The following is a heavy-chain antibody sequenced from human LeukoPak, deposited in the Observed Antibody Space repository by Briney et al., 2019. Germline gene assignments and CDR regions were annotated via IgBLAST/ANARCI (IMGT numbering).Heavy chain of an antibody. CDR1: GFTFSSYG. V-gene: IGHV3-NL1*01. CDR3: AREGGSYYFDY. J-gene: IGHJ4*02. Sequence: PGGSLRLSCAASGFTFSSYGMHWVRQAPGKGLEWVSVIYSGGSTYYADSVKGRFTISRDNSKNTLYLQMNSLRAEDTAVYYCAREGGSYYFDYWGQGTLVTVSS. D-gene: IGHD1-26*01. CDR2: IYSGGST.